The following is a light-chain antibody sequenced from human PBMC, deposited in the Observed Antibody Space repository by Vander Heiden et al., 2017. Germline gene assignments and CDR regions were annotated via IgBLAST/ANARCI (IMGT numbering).Light chain of an antibody. CDR1: QSISSL. J-gene: IGKJ4*01. CDR3: QQSYRNPLT. V-gene: IGKV1-39*01. Sequence: DIQMTQSPSSLSASVGDRVTITCRASQSISSLLNWYQQKPGKAPKLLIYAASSLQSGVPARFSGSGSGTDFTLTISSLQPEDFAAYYCQQSYRNPLTFGGGTKVEIK. CDR2: AAS.